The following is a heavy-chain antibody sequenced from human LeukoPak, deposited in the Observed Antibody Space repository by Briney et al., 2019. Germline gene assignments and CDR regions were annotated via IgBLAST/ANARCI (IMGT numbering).Heavy chain of an antibody. CDR3: VRDRELTY. CDR2: IYHSGST. CDR1: GGSISTYY. V-gene: IGHV4-59*01. D-gene: IGHD3-10*01. Sequence: SETLSLTCTVSGGSISTYYWNWIRQPPGKGLEWIGYIYHSGSTNYNPSLQSRVTISVDTSKNQFSLNLNSVTAADTAVYFCVRDRELTYWGQGILVTVSS. J-gene: IGHJ4*02.